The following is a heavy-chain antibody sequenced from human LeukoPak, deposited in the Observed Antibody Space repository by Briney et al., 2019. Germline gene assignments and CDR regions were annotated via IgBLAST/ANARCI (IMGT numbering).Heavy chain of an antibody. CDR2: ISSSSSYI. V-gene: IGHV3-21*01. CDR3: AREAGSCSSTSCYDY. CDR1: GFTFSSYS. J-gene: IGHJ4*02. Sequence: PGGSLILSCAASGFTFSSYSMNWVRQAPGKGLEWVSSISSSSSYIYYADSVKGRFTISRDNAKNSLYLQMNSLRAEDTAVYYCAREAGSCSSTSCYDYWGQGTLVTVSS. D-gene: IGHD2-2*01.